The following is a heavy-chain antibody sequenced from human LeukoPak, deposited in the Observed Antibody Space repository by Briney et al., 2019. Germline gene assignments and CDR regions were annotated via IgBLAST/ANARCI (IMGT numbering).Heavy chain of an antibody. CDR3: ARDFLSGYYGSGSYFHYYMDV. D-gene: IGHD3-10*01. J-gene: IGHJ6*03. Sequence: ASVKVSCKASGYTFTSYGISWGRQAPGQGLEWRGWISAHNGNTNYAQMLQGRVTMTTDTSTSTAYMELRSLRSDDTAVYYCARDFLSGYYGSGSYFHYYMDVWGKGTTVTISS. CDR2: ISAHNGNT. CDR1: GYTFTSYG. V-gene: IGHV1-18*01.